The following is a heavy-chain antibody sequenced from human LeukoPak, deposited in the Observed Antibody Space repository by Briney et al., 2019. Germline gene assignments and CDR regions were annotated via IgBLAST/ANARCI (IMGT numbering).Heavy chain of an antibody. D-gene: IGHD4-17*01. V-gene: IGHV3-30*02. CDR3: AKGTVTTSYFDY. Sequence: GRSLRLSCAASGFTFSSYGMHWVRQAPGKGLEWVAFIRYDGSNKYYADSVKGRFTISRDNSKNTLYLQMNSLRAEDTAVYYCAKGTVTTSYFDYWGQGTLVTVSS. CDR1: GFTFSSYG. CDR2: IRYDGSNK. J-gene: IGHJ4*02.